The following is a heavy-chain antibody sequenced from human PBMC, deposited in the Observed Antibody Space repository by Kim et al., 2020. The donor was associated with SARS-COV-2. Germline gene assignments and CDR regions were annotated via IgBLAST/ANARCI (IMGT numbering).Heavy chain of an antibody. CDR2: VYYSGTI. CDR1: GGSISSYY. CDR3: ARGYGSSSLSWFDP. D-gene: IGHD6-6*01. J-gene: IGHJ5*02. Sequence: SETLSLTCTVSGGSISSYYWSWIRQPPGKGLEWIGYVYYSGTINYNPSLKSRVTISIDMSKNQFSLKLRSVTAADTAVYYCARGYGSSSLSWFDPWGQGTLVTVSS. V-gene: IGHV4-59*13.